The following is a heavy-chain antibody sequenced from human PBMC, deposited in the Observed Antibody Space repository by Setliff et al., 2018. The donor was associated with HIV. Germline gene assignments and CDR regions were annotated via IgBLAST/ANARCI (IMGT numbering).Heavy chain of an antibody. CDR2: IIPVFDTA. CDR1: GGTFSSYA. J-gene: IGHJ4*02. V-gene: IGHV1-69*13. D-gene: IGHD2-21*02. CDR3: ARVNGGNSPYYFDS. Sequence: ASVKVSCKASGGTFSSYAINWVRQAPGQGLEWMGGIIPVFDTANYAQKFQGRVTITADESTSTSSMELSSLGSEGTAVYYCARVNGGNSPYYFDSWGQGTLVTVSS.